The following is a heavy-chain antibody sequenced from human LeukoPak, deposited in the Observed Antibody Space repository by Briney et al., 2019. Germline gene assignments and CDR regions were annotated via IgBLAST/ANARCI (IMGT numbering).Heavy chain of an antibody. CDR1: GGSISSSSYY. CDR2: IYYSGST. J-gene: IGHJ4*02. Sequence: SETLSLTCTVSGGSISSSSYYWGWIRQPPGKGLEWIGSIYYSGSTYYNPSLKSRVTISVDTSKNQFSLKLSSVTAADTAVYYCARRRLLWFGELLSQDFDYWGQGTLVTVSS. D-gene: IGHD3-10*01. CDR3: ARRRLLWFGELLSQDFDY. V-gene: IGHV4-39*01.